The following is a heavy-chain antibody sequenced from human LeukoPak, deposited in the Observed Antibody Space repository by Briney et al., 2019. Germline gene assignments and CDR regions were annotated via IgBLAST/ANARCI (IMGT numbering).Heavy chain of an antibody. D-gene: IGHD2-2*01. J-gene: IGHJ3*02. CDR2: IYYSGGN. CDR1: GDSISSSTYY. CDR3: ARHLVSCSTTGCYGGYAFDI. Sequence: PSETLSLTCTVSGDSISSSTYYWGWIRQPPGKGLEWIGSIYYSGGNYYNPSLKSRVTISVDTSKNQFTLKLRSVTAADTAVYYCARHLVSCSTTGCYGGYAFDIWGRGTMVTVSS. V-gene: IGHV4-39*01.